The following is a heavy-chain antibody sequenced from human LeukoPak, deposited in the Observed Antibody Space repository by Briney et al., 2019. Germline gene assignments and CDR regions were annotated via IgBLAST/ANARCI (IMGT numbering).Heavy chain of an antibody. V-gene: IGHV4-34*01. CDR3: ARRSSGYPYYYYYYMDV. CDR2: INHSGST. J-gene: IGHJ6*03. D-gene: IGHD3-22*01. Sequence: SETLSLTCAVYGGSFSGYYWSWIRQPPGKGLEWIGEINHSGSTNYNPSLKSRVTISVDTSKNQFSLKLSSVTAADTAVHYCARRSSGYPYYYYYYMDVWGKGTTVTVSS. CDR1: GGSFSGYY.